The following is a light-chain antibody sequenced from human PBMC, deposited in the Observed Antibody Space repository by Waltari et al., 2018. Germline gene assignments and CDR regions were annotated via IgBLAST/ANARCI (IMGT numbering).Light chain of an antibody. CDR3: QQYHNWPRGM. CDR1: QSIGSH. J-gene: IGKJ1*01. CDR2: GAS. Sequence: EIVMTQSPVTLSVSPGERVTLSCRASQSIGSHLAWYRQKPGQPPRLLLYGASTRAFGIPARFSGSGSETDFTLTISSLQSEDSARYYCQQYHNWPRGMFGQGTKVEFK. V-gene: IGKV3-15*01.